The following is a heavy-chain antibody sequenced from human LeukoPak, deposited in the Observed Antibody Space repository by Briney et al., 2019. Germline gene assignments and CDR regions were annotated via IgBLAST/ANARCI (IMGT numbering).Heavy chain of an antibody. V-gene: IGHV1-46*01. D-gene: IGHD1-26*01. CDR1: GYTFTSYY. CDR3: ARLFSVMTFSRWELPIGY. J-gene: IGHJ4*02. CDR2: INPSGGST. Sequence: ASVKVSCKASGYTFTSYYMHWVRQAPGQGLEWMGIINPSGGSTSYAQKFQGRVTMTRDMSTSTVYMELSSLRSEDTAVYYCARLFSVMTFSRWELPIGYWGQGTLVTVSS.